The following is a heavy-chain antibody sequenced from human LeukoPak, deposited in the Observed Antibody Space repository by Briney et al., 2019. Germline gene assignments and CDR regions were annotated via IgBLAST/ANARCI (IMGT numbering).Heavy chain of an antibody. D-gene: IGHD1-26*01. CDR3: ARDPHTVVGATGVDY. J-gene: IGHJ4*02. CDR2: IYYTGST. Sequence: SETLSLTCTVSGSSISSYYWSWVRQPPGKGLEYIGYIYYTGSTNSSPSLKSRVTISVDASKNQFSLKLNSVTAADTAVYYCARDPHTVVGATGVDYWGQGTLVTVSS. V-gene: IGHV4-59*12. CDR1: GSSISSYY.